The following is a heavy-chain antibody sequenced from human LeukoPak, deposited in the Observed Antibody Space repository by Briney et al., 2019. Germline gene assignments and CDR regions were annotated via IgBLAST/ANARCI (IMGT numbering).Heavy chain of an antibody. CDR2: IYYSGST. V-gene: IGHV4-39*07. CDR3: ARDFFYRRSSRTYMDV. D-gene: IGHD6-6*01. Sequence: PSETLSLTCTVSGGSISSSSYYWGWIRQPPGKGLEWIGSIYYSGSTYYNPSLKSRVTISVDTSKNQFSLKLSSVTAADTAVYYCARDFFYRRSSRTYMDVWGKGTTVTVSS. CDR1: GGSISSSSYY. J-gene: IGHJ6*03.